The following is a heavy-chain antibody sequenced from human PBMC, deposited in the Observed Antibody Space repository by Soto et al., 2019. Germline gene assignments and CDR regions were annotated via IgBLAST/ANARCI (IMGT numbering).Heavy chain of an antibody. Sequence: SETLSLTCTVSGGSISSNSYCWGWVRQSPGKGLEWIGSISYSGRTYYNPSLKGRVTISVDTSKNQFSLKLSSVTAADTAVYYCARHLTYCSAGSCYSDFPYYGMDVWGQGTTVTVSS. CDR2: ISYSGRT. CDR1: GGSISSNSYC. J-gene: IGHJ6*02. V-gene: IGHV4-39*01. D-gene: IGHD2-15*01. CDR3: ARHLTYCSAGSCYSDFPYYGMDV.